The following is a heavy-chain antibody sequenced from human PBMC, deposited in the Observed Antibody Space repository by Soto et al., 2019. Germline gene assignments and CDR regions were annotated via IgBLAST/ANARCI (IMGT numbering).Heavy chain of an antibody. D-gene: IGHD6-6*01. Sequence: SATLSLTCTVSGGSISSGDYYWSWIRQPPGKGLEWIGYIYYSGSTYYNPSLKSRVTISVDTSKNQFSLKLSSVTAADTAVYYCVVYSSSSKDNWFDPWGQGTLVTVSS. V-gene: IGHV4-30-4*01. CDR1: GGSISSGDYY. J-gene: IGHJ5*02. CDR2: IYYSGST. CDR3: VVYSSSSKDNWFDP.